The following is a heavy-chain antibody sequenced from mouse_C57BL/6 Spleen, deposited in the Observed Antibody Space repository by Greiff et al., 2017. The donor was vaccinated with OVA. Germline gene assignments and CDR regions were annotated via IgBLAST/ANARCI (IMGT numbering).Heavy chain of an antibody. D-gene: IGHD2-1*01. J-gene: IGHJ1*03. V-gene: IGHV2-4*01. CDR2: IWSGGST. CDR1: GFSLTSYG. CDR3: AKNYGNRYFDV. Sequence: VQLVESGPGLVQPSQSLSITCTVSGFSLTSYGVHWVRQPPGKGLEWLGVIWSGGSTDYNAAFISRLSISKDNSKSQVFFKMNSLQADDTAIYYCAKNYGNRYFDVWGTGTTVTVSS.